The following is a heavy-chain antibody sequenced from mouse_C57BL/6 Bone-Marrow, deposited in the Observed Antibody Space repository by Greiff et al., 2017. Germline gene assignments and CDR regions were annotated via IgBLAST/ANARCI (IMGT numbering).Heavy chain of an antibody. CDR2: IDPETGGT. CDR3: TDLRLFFDY. D-gene: IGHD3-2*02. CDR1: GYTFTDYE. Sequence: VKLQESGAELVRPGASVTLSCKASGYTFTDYEMHWVKQTPVHGLEWIGAIDPETGGTAYNHKFKGKAILTADKSSSTAYMELRSLTSEDSAVYYCTDLRLFFDYWGQGTTLTVSS. J-gene: IGHJ2*01. V-gene: IGHV1-15*01.